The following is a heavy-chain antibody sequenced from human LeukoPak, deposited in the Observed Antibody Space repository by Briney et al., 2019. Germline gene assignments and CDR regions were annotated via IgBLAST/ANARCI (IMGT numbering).Heavy chain of an antibody. CDR2: IKSKTDRGTT. CDR3: AKDVYGGHFDKGGWYRY. D-gene: IGHD4-23*01. Sequence: GGSLRLSCAASGFIFNNAWMSWVRQAPGKGLEWLGRIKSKTDRGTTDYAAPMKGRFTISRDDSKNTLYLQMNSLKTEDTAIYYCAKDVYGGHFDKGGWYRYWGQGTLVTVSS. CDR1: GFIFNNAW. J-gene: IGHJ4*02. V-gene: IGHV3-15*01.